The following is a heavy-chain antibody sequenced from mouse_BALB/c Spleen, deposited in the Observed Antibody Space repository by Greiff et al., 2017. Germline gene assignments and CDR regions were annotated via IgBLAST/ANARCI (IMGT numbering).Heavy chain of an antibody. V-gene: IGHV5-17*02. CDR1: GFTFSSFG. CDR3: ASSYYRYDGGYAMDY. CDR2: ISSGSSTI. J-gene: IGHJ4*01. Sequence: EVQGVESGGGLVQPGGSRKLSCAASGFTFSSFGMHWVRQAPEKGLEWVAYISSGSSTIYYADTVKGRFTISRDNPKNTLFLQMTSLRSEDTAMYYCASSYYRYDGGYAMDYWGQGTSVTVSS. D-gene: IGHD2-14*01.